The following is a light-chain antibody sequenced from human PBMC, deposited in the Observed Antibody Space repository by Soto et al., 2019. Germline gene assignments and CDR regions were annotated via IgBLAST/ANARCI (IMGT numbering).Light chain of an antibody. CDR1: SSDVGSYKL. V-gene: IGLV2-23*01. CDR2: TDN. Sequence: QSVLTQPASVSGSPGQSITISCTGTSSDVGSYKLVSWYQQYPGKAPKLIIYTDNKRPPGVSNRFSGSRSSNTASLTISGLQPEDEADYYCCSYGGSTTYVFGTGTKATVL. CDR3: CSYGGSTTYV. J-gene: IGLJ1*01.